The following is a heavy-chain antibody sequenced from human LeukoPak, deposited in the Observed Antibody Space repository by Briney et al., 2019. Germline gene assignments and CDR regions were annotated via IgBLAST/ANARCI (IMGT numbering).Heavy chain of an antibody. J-gene: IGHJ6*04. CDR1: GGTFSSYA. CDR2: IIPIFGTA. Sequence: ASVKVSCKASGGTFSSYAISWVRQAPGQGLEWMGGIIPIFGTANYAQKFQGRVTITADKSTSTAYMELSSLRSEDTAVCYCARGGYYDILTGYYKGYYYGMDVWGKGTTVTVSS. CDR3: ARGGYYDILTGYYKGYYYGMDV. V-gene: IGHV1-69*06. D-gene: IGHD3-9*01.